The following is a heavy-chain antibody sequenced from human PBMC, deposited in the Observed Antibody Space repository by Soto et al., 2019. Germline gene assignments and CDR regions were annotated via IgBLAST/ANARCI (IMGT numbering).Heavy chain of an antibody. Sequence: QVLLEESGPGLVKPSQTLSLTCTVSGGSVSSGYHYWSWIRQPPGKGLEWIGYVYYSGSTYYNPSLGSRVTISIDTSKNQFSLKLNPVTASDAAVYFCATESSGSSPLHFDFWGQGALVIVSS. J-gene: IGHJ4*02. CDR3: ATESSGSSPLHFDF. CDR1: GGSVSSGYHY. CDR2: VYYSGST. D-gene: IGHD3-22*01. V-gene: IGHV4-30-4*01.